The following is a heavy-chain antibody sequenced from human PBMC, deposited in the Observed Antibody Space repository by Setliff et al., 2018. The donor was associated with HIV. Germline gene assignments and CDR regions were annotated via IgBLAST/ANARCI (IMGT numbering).Heavy chain of an antibody. CDR2: INIDDTT. D-gene: IGHD2-2*01. CDR1: AFTVSGKW. J-gene: IGHJ3*02. CDR3: STSSRGWGPDGFDI. V-gene: IGHV3-53*05. Sequence: QPGGSLRLSCVASAFTVSGKWMGWVRQAPGKGLEWVSVINIDDTTYYGDSVKGRFSISRDNSKNTLNLQMNSLSAEDTALYYCSTSSRGWGPDGFDIWGQGAMVTVSS.